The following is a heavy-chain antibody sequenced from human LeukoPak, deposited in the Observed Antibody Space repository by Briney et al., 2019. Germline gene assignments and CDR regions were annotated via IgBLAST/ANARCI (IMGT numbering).Heavy chain of an antibody. V-gene: IGHV3-74*01. D-gene: IGHD3-22*01. Sequence: GGSLRLSCAASGFTFSTYWMHWVRQAPGKGLVWVSLINSGGSSSNYADSVKGRFTISRDNAKNTLYLQMDSLRAEDTAVYYCAREAYYYDSSGYYYNFDYWGQGTLVTVSS. J-gene: IGHJ4*02. CDR1: GFTFSTYW. CDR2: INSGGSSS. CDR3: AREAYYYDSSGYYYNFDY.